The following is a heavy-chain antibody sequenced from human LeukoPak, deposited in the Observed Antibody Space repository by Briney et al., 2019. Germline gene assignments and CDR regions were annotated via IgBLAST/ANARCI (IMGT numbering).Heavy chain of an antibody. CDR1: GFTFSSYA. CDR2: ISSSGGST. Sequence: GGSLRLSCAASGFTFSSYAMSWVRQAPGKGLEWGSTISSSGGSTYCADSVKGRFTISRDNSENTVYLKINSLSVEDTALYYCAKLNYYGSYWGQGTLVTVSS. D-gene: IGHD3-10*01. CDR3: AKLNYYGSY. V-gene: IGHV3-23*01. J-gene: IGHJ4*02.